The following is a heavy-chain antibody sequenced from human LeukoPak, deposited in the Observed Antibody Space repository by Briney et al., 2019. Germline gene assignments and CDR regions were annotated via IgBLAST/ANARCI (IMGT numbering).Heavy chain of an antibody. V-gene: IGHV3-74*01. CDR1: GFTFSTYW. CDR2: IYSDGSGT. J-gene: IGHJ4*02. CDR3: ARDRNYVPDY. D-gene: IGHD3-10*02. Sequence: GGSLRLSCAASGFTFSTYWMHWVRQAPGKGLVWVSRIYSDGSGTIYADSVKGRFTISRDNAKNTLYLQMNRLRAEDTAVYYCARDRNYVPDYWGQGTLVTVSS.